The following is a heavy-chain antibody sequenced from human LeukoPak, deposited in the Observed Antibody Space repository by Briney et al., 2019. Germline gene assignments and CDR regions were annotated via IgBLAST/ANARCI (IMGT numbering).Heavy chain of an antibody. D-gene: IGHD6-13*01. Sequence: SSETLSLTCTVSGGSISSSYWSWIRQAPGKGLEWIGYIYYGGRTNYNPSLKRRFTISVDTSKKQIFLKLSSVIAAGTAVYYCARVAAAGPIDYWGQGTLVTVSS. CDR2: IYYGGRT. CDR1: GGSISSSY. CDR3: ARVAAAGPIDY. V-gene: IGHV4-59*01. J-gene: IGHJ4*02.